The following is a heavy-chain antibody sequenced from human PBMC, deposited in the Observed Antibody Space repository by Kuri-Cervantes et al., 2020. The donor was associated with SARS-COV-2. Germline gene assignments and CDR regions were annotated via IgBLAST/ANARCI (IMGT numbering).Heavy chain of an antibody. J-gene: IGHJ6*02. CDR3: AKDADYYDSGGDGMDV. D-gene: IGHD3-22*01. CDR2: ISYDGGNK. CDR1: GFTFSSYG. Sequence: GGSLRLSCAASGFTFSSYGMHWVRQAPGKGLEWVAVISYDGGNKYYADSVKGRFTISRDNSKNTLYLQMNSLRAEDTAVYYCAKDADYYDSGGDGMDVWGQGTTVTVSS. V-gene: IGHV3-30*18.